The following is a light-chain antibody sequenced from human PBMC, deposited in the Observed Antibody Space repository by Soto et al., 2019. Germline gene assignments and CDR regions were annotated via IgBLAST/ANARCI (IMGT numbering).Light chain of an antibody. Sequence: EIVLTQSPATLSLSPGERATLSCRASQSVSTYLVWYQQKPGQAPRLLIYNASNRATGIPARFSGSGSGTDFTLTNSSLEPEDFAGYYCQQHSNWPLTFGGGTKVEIK. CDR2: NAS. CDR3: QQHSNWPLT. CDR1: QSVSTY. V-gene: IGKV3-11*01. J-gene: IGKJ4*01.